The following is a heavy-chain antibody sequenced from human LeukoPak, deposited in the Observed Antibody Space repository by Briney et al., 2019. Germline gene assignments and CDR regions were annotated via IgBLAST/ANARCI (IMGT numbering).Heavy chain of an antibody. CDR3: ARGADSSGQRDYYYYYGMDV. CDR2: IIPIFGTA. CDR1: GGTFSSYA. J-gene: IGHJ6*02. V-gene: IGHV1-69*13. Sequence: APVKVSCKASGGTFSSYAISWVRQAPGQGLEWMGGIIPIFGTANYAQKFQGRVTITADESTSTAYMELSSLRSEDTAVYYCARGADSSGQRDYYYYYGMDVWGQGTTVTVSS. D-gene: IGHD3-22*01.